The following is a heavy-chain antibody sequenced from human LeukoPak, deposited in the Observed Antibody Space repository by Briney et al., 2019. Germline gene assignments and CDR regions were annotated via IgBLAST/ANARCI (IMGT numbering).Heavy chain of an antibody. V-gene: IGHV4-34*01. J-gene: IGHJ6*02. CDR2: INHSGST. Sequence: SETLSLTCAVYGGSFSGYYWSWIRQPPGKGLEWIGEINHSGSTNYNPSLKSRVTISVDTSKNQFSLKLSSVTAADTAVYYCARQGLWLASYYYYGMDVWGQGTTVTVSS. CDR1: GGSFSGYY. D-gene: IGHD6-19*01. CDR3: ARQGLWLASYYYYGMDV.